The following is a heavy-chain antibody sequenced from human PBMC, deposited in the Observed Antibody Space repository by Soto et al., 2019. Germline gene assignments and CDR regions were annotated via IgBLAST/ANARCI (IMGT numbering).Heavy chain of an antibody. J-gene: IGHJ6*02. Sequence: PGGSLRLSCAASGFTFSSYWMHWVRQAPGKGLVWVSRINSDGSSTSYAGSVKGRFTISRDNAKNTLYLQMNSLRAEDTAVYYCARDMVRAYYYYGMDVWGQGTTVTVSS. D-gene: IGHD3-10*01. CDR2: INSDGSST. CDR3: ARDMVRAYYYYGMDV. V-gene: IGHV3-74*01. CDR1: GFTFSSYW.